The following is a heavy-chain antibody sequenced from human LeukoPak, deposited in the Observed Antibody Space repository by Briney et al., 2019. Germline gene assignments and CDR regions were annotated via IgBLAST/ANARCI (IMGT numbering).Heavy chain of an antibody. D-gene: IGHD4-11*01. CDR2: ISAYNGNT. Sequence: ASVTVSCKASGYTFTSYGISWVRQAPGQGLEWMGWISAYNGNTNYAQKLQGRVTMTTDTSTSTAYMELRSLRSDDTAVYYCATYTVTTALYYYGMDVWGQGTTVTVSS. V-gene: IGHV1-18*01. CDR3: ATYTVTTALYYYGMDV. J-gene: IGHJ6*02. CDR1: GYTFTSYG.